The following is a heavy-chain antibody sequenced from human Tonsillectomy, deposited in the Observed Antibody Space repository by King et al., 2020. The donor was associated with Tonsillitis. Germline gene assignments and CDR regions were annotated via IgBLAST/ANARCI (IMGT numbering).Heavy chain of an antibody. CDR3: AREGSYSSTDLNWFDP. J-gene: IGHJ5*02. D-gene: IGHD1-26*01. V-gene: IGHV1-2*02. Sequence: QLVQSGAEVKKPGASVRVSCKASGYTFTGYYMHWVRQAPGQGLEWMGWINPNSGGTNYAQKFQGRITMTRDTSISTAYMELSRLRSDDTAVYYCAREGSYSSTDLNWFDPWGEGTLGTVSS. CDR1: GYTFTGYY. CDR2: INPNSGGT.